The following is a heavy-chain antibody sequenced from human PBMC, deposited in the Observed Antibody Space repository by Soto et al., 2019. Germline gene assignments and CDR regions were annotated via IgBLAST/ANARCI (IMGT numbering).Heavy chain of an antibody. CDR3: ARDSDDYYDSSGYYYFDY. CDR1: GYTFTSYG. CDR2: ISAYNGNT. D-gene: IGHD3-22*01. J-gene: IGHJ4*02. Sequence: WASVKVSCKASGYTFTSYGISWVRQAPGQGLEWMGWISAYNGNTNYAQKLQGRVTMTTDTSTSTAYMELRSLRSDDTAVYYCARDSDDYYDSSGYYYFDYWGQGTLVTVSS. V-gene: IGHV1-18*01.